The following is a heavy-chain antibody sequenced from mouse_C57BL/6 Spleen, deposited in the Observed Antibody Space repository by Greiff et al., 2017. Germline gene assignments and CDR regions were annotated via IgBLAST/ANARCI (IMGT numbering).Heavy chain of an antibody. CDR2: IDPSDSET. CDR3: ARSRDYYGSSLDY. V-gene: IGHV1-52*01. D-gene: IGHD1-1*01. J-gene: IGHJ2*01. Sequence: QVQLKQPGAELVRPGSSVKLSCKASGYTFTSYWMHWVKQRPIQGLEWIGNIDPSDSETHYNQKFKDKATLTVDKSSSTAYMQLSSLTSEDSAVYYCARSRDYYGSSLDYWGQGTTLTVSS. CDR1: GYTFTSYW.